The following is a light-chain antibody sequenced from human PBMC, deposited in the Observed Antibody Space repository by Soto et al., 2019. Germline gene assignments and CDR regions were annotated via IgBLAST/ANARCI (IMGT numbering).Light chain of an antibody. CDR3: CSYAGNYTF. CDR1: SNDVGGYDY. V-gene: IGLV2-11*01. Sequence: HSVLTQPRSVSGSPGQSVAISCTGTSNDVGGYDYVSWYQQYPGKAPTYILYDVTKRPSGVPDRFSGSKSGNTASLTISGLQADDEADYYCCSYAGNYTFFGGGTKVTVL. CDR2: DVT. J-gene: IGLJ2*01.